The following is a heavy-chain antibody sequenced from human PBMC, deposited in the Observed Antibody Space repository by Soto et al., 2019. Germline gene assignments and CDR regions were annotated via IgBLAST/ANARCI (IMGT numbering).Heavy chain of an antibody. CDR2: IIPIFGTA. Sequence: SVKVSCKASGGTFSSYAISWVRQAPGQGLEWMGGIIPIFGTANYAQKFQGRVTITADKSTSTAYMELSSLRSEDTAVYYCARSSGWYEAIDYWGQGTLVTVSS. J-gene: IGHJ4*02. V-gene: IGHV1-69*06. CDR1: GGTFSSYA. D-gene: IGHD6-19*01. CDR3: ARSSGWYEAIDY.